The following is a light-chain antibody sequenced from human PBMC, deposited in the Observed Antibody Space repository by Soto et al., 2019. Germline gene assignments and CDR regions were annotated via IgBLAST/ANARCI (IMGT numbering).Light chain of an antibody. Sequence: QSVLTQPPSVSAAPGQKVTISCSGSSFNIGNTYVSWYQQLPGTAPKLLIYDNNKRPSEIPDRFSGSKSGTSATLGITGLQTGDEADYYCGTWDSSLSAVVFGGGTKVTVL. V-gene: IGLV1-51*01. CDR2: DNN. CDR1: SFNIGNTY. CDR3: GTWDSSLSAVV. J-gene: IGLJ2*01.